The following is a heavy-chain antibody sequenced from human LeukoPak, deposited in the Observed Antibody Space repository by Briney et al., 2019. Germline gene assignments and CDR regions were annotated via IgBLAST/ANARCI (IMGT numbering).Heavy chain of an antibody. D-gene: IGHD4-17*01. CDR1: GFTLSDYS. CDR2: IYSGGST. CDR3: ARDRAGDYSDY. Sequence: PGGSLRLSCAASGFTLSDYSMNWVRQAPGKGLEWVSVIYSGGSTYYADSVKGRFTISRDNSKNTLYLQMNSLRAEDTAVYYCARDRAGDYSDYWGQGTLVTVSS. V-gene: IGHV3-53*01. J-gene: IGHJ4*02.